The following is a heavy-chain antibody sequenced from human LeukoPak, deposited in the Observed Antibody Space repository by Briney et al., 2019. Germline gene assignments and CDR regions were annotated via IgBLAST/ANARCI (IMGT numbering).Heavy chain of an antibody. D-gene: IGHD3-22*01. J-gene: IGHJ1*01. CDR1: GYTFTSYG. Sequence: GASVKVSCKASGYTFTSYGISWVRQAPGQGLEWMGRISAYNGSTNYAQKLQGRVTMTTDTSTSTAYMELRSLRSDDTAVYYCARGDYYDSSGIDGYFQHWGQGTLVTISS. CDR2: ISAYNGST. CDR3: ARGDYYDSSGIDGYFQH. V-gene: IGHV1-18*01.